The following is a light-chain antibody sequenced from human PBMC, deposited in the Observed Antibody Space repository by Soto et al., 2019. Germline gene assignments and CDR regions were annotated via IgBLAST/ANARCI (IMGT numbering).Light chain of an antibody. J-gene: IGKJ4*01. Sequence: EIVLTQSPATLSVSAGERATLSCRASQSVSSNLAWYQQKPGQAPRLLIYGASTRATGIPARFSGSGSGTEFTLTISGLQSEDFAIYYCQQYHNWPPRELTFGGGTKVEI. CDR3: QQYHNWPPRELT. CDR1: QSVSSN. CDR2: GAS. V-gene: IGKV3-15*01.